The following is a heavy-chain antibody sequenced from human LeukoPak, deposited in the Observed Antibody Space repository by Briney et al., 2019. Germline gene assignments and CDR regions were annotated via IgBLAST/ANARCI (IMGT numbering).Heavy chain of an antibody. D-gene: IGHD5-12*01. CDR1: GYSFTSYW. J-gene: IGHJ4*02. V-gene: IGHV5-51*01. Sequence: GESLKISCKASGYSFTSYWIGWVRQMPGKGLEWMGIIYPYDSDTRYGPSFQGQVTISADKSISTAYLQWSNLKASDTAMYYCARHIGYSAWNPDYWGQGTLVTVSS. CDR3: ARHIGYSAWNPDY. CDR2: IYPYDSDT.